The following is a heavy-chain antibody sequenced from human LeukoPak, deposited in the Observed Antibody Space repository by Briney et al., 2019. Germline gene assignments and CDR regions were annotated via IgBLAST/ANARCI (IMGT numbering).Heavy chain of an antibody. CDR3: ASRDPCSGGTCYGLGY. J-gene: IGHJ4*02. Sequence: GGSLRLSCAASGFTFSNYGMHWVRQAPGKGLEWVSAISSDGGSTWYTDSVKGQFTISRDNSKNTLYLQMNSLRSEDTAIYYCASRDPCSGGTCYGLGYWGQGTLVTVSS. V-gene: IGHV3-23*01. D-gene: IGHD2-15*01. CDR1: GFTFSNYG. CDR2: ISSDGGST.